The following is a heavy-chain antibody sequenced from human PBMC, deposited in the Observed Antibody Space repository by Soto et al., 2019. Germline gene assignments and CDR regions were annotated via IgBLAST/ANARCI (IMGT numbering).Heavy chain of an antibody. J-gene: IGHJ4*02. CDR1: GFTFSSFA. V-gene: IGHV3-23*01. CDR2: ISDSGDST. D-gene: IGHD6-19*01. Sequence: PGGSLRISCADSGFTFSSFAMSWVRQAPGKGLEWVSAISDSGDSTYHADSVKGRFTVSRDNSKNTPYLQMNSLRAEDTAVYYCAKDESKYATGWRLLDYWGQGTLVTVSS. CDR3: AKDESKYATGWRLLDY.